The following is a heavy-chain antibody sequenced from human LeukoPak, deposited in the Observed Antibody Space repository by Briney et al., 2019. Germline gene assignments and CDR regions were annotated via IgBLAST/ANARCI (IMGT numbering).Heavy chain of an antibody. D-gene: IGHD3-22*01. CDR2: IRSKAYGGTT. CDR3: TRRYNYDSSGYYYVRDAFDI. Sequence: LSLTCTVSGDSISSYYWSWVRQAPGKGLEWVGFIRSKAYGGTTKNAASVKGRFTISRDDSRSIAYLQMNSLKTEDTAVYYCTRRYNYDSSGYYYVRDAFDIWGQGTMVTVSS. V-gene: IGHV3-49*04. J-gene: IGHJ3*02. CDR1: GDSISSYY.